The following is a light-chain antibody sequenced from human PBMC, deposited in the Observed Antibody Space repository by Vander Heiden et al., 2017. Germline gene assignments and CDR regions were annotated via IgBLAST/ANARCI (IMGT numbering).Light chain of an antibody. CDR1: SGNSSYA. CDR2: LNSDGSH. CDR3: QTWGTGIVV. J-gene: IGLJ2*01. Sequence: QLVLTQSPSASASLRAPVKLTCTLSSGNSSYAIAWHQQQPEKGPRYLMKLNSDGSHSKGDGIPDRFSGSSSGAERYLTISSLQSEDEDDYYCQTWGTGIVVFGGGTKLTVL. V-gene: IGLV4-69*01.